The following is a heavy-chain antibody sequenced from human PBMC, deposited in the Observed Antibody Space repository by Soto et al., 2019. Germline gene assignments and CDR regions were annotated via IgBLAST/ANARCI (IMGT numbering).Heavy chain of an antibody. CDR2: IYYSGST. CDR3: AKKGLGNFWSGYYTGTYFDY. Sequence: SETLSLTCTVSGGSISSYYWSWIRQPPGKGLEWIGYIYYSGSTNYNPSLKSRVTISVDTSKNQFSLKLSSVTAADTAVYYCAKKGLGNFWSGYYTGTYFDYWGQGTLVTVSS. CDR1: GGSISSYY. V-gene: IGHV4-59*12. D-gene: IGHD3-3*01. J-gene: IGHJ4*02.